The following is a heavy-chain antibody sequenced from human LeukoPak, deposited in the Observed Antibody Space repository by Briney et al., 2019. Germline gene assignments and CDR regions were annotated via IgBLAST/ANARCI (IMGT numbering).Heavy chain of an antibody. J-gene: IGHJ4*02. CDR3: ARDLSTGYFDY. V-gene: IGHV3-21*01. D-gene: IGHD3-10*01. CDR1: GFTFSSYS. CDR2: ISSSSSYI. Sequence: PGGSLRLSCAASGFTFSSYSMNWVRQAPGKGLDWVSSISSSSSYIYYADSVKGRFTISRDNAKNSLYLQMNSLRAEDTAVYYCARDLSTGYFDYWGQGTLVTVSS.